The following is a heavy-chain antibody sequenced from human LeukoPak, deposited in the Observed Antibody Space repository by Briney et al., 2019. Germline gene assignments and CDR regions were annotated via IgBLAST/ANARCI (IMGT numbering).Heavy chain of an antibody. Sequence: GSLRISCAASGFTFSSYAMSWIRQPPGKGLEWIGYIYYSGSTNYNPSLKSRVTISVDTSKNQFSLKLSSVTAADTAVYYCARLFPSSGWSDFDYWGQGTLVTVSS. CDR3: ARLFPSSGWSDFDY. CDR2: IYYSGST. J-gene: IGHJ4*02. CDR1: GFTFSSYA. V-gene: IGHV4-59*08. D-gene: IGHD6-19*01.